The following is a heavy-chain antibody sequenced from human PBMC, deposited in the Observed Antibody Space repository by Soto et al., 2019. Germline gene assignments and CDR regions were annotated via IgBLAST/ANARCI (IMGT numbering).Heavy chain of an antibody. Sequence: QVQLVQSGAEVKKPGSSVKVSCKASGGTFSSYAISWVRQAPGQGLEWMGGIIPIFGTANYAQKFQGRVTITADESTSTDYMELSSLRSEDTAVYYCARENYYGSGSRSGYYGMDVWGQGTTVTVSS. D-gene: IGHD3-10*01. J-gene: IGHJ6*02. CDR3: ARENYYGSGSRSGYYGMDV. CDR1: GGTFSSYA. CDR2: IIPIFGTA. V-gene: IGHV1-69*01.